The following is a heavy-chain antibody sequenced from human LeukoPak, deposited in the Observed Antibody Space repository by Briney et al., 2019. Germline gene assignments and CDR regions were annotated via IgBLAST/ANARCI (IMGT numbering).Heavy chain of an antibody. V-gene: IGHV4-59*08. CDR1: GGSVSNYY. D-gene: IGHD6-6*01. CDR3: ARHFAYSSSSYFDY. Sequence: KSSETLSLTCSVSGGSVSNYYWSWIRQPPGKGLEWIGYVYYTGSTNYNPSLKSRVTMFEDKSKNQFSLRLYPVSIAGTAVYYCARHFAYSSSSYFDYWGQGSLVTVSS. J-gene: IGHJ4*02. CDR2: VYYTGST.